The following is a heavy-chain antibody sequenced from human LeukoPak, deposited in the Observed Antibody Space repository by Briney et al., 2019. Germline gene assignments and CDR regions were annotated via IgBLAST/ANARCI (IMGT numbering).Heavy chain of an antibody. V-gene: IGHV4-39*07. CDR3: ARDRWNIGNY. Sequence: PSETLSLTCAVSGDSISTSYYYWGWIRQPPGKGLEWIGSISFFGSAYYNPSLQSRVTISVDTSKNQFSLRLNSVTTADTAVYYCARDRWNIGNYWGQGILVTVSS. CDR2: ISFFGSA. CDR1: GDSISTSYYY. J-gene: IGHJ4*02. D-gene: IGHD2/OR15-2a*01.